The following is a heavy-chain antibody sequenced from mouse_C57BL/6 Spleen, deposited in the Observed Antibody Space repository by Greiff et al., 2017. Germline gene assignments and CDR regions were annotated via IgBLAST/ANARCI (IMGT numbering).Heavy chain of an antibody. CDR3: AKPRALALYYAMDY. V-gene: IGHV2-3*01. J-gene: IGHJ4*01. D-gene: IGHD3-1*01. Sequence: VQVVESGPGLVAPSPSLSITCTVSGFSLTSYGVSWVRQPPGKGLEWLGVIWGDGSTNYHSALISRLSISKDNTKSQVFLKLNSLQTYDTAAYYCAKPRALALYYAMDYWGQGTSVTVSS. CDR1: GFSLTSYG. CDR2: IWGDGST.